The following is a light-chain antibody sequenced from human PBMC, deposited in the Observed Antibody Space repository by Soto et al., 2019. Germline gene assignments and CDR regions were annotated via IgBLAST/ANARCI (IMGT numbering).Light chain of an antibody. J-gene: IGKJ1*01. Sequence: EVDMKQSPATLSVSPGGRATLSFSPSQSVSSNLAWYQQRLGQAPRLLIYGASTRATGIPARFSGSGSGAEFTLTISSLQSEDFAVYYCQQYNNWPRTFGQGTKVDIK. V-gene: IGKV3-15*01. CDR2: GAS. CDR3: QQYNNWPRT. CDR1: QSVSSN.